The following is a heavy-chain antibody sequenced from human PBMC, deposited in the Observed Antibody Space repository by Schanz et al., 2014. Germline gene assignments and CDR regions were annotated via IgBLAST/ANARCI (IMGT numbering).Heavy chain of an antibody. D-gene: IGHD3-9*01. CDR3: AKDHAGSDILTALGN. CDR2: IKQDGSEK. V-gene: IGHV3-7*03. Sequence: VQLVESGGGVVQPGGSLRLSCAASGFPFSSYALHWVRQAPGKGLEWVANIKQDGSEKYYVDSVKGRFTISRDNAKNSLYLQMNSLRAEDTAVYYCAKDHAGSDILTALGNWGQGTLVTVSS. J-gene: IGHJ4*02. CDR1: GFPFSSYA.